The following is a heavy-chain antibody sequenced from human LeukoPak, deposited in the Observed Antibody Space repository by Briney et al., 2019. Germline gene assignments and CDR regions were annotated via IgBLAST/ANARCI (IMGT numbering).Heavy chain of an antibody. J-gene: IGHJ4*02. V-gene: IGHV4-4*07. CDR3: ARVLWFGDLYYFDY. D-gene: IGHD3-10*01. Sequence: SETLSLTCTVSGGSISSYYWSWIRQPAGKGLEWIGRIYTSGSTNYNPSLKSRVTVSVDTSKNQFSLKLSSVTAADTAVYYCARVLWFGDLYYFDYWGQGTLVTVSS. CDR1: GGSISSYY. CDR2: IYTSGST.